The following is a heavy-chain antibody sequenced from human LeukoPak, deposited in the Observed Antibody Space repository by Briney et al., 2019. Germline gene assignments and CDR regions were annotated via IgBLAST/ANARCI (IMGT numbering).Heavy chain of an antibody. D-gene: IGHD6-13*01. V-gene: IGHV4-39*01. CDR3: TRHLSGSSCFDY. CDR2: IYYSVST. J-gene: IGHJ4*02. CDR1: GDSIGGSNYY. Sequence: SETLSLTCTVSGDSIGGSNYYWGWIRQPPGKGLEWIAGIYYSVSTYYNPSLKSRVTISVDTSKNQFSVKVTSVTAADTAVYFCTRHLSGSSCFDYWGQGILVTVSS.